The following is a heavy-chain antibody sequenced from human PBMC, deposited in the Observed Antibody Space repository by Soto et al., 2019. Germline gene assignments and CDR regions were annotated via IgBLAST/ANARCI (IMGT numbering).Heavy chain of an antibody. J-gene: IGHJ6*02. CDR2: IYYSGST. Sequence: PSETLSLTCTVSGGSISSGDYYWSWIRQPPGKGLEWIGYIYYSGSTYYNPSLKSRVTISVDTSKNQFSLKLSSVTAADTAVYYCARGNVLRYFDWSPPVRVYYGMDVWGQGTTVTVSS. CDR3: ARGNVLRYFDWSPPVRVYYGMDV. V-gene: IGHV4-30-4*01. CDR1: GGSISSGDYY. D-gene: IGHD3-9*01.